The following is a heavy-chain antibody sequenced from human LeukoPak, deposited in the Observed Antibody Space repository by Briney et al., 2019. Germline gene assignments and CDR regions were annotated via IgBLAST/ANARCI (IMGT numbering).Heavy chain of an antibody. Sequence: GGSLRLSCAASGFTFSSYSMNWVRQAPGKGLEWVSAISGSGGSTYYADSVKGRFTISRDNSKNTLYLQMNSLRAEDTAVYYCAKDRTGAVDYYYYMDVWGKGTTVTVSS. CDR2: ISGSGGST. CDR3: AKDRTGAVDYYYYMDV. CDR1: GFTFSSYS. V-gene: IGHV3-23*01. D-gene: IGHD3-10*01. J-gene: IGHJ6*03.